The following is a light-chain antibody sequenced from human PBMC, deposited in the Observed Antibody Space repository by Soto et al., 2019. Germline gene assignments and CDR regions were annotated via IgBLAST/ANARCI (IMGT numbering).Light chain of an antibody. CDR2: GAS. J-gene: IGKJ1*01. Sequence: EIVMTQSPATLSVSPGERATLSCRASQSVTGNLAWYQHKPGQAPRLLIYGASTRATGIPARFSGRGSGTESTLTISSLQPEDFAVYYCQQYENWPWTFGQGTNVEIK. CDR1: QSVTGN. CDR3: QQYENWPWT. V-gene: IGKV3-15*01.